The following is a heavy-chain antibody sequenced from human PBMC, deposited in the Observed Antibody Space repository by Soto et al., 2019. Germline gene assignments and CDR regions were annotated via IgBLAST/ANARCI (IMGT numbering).Heavy chain of an antibody. V-gene: IGHV3-7*01. D-gene: IGHD2-2*01. J-gene: IGHJ4*02. Sequence: EVQLVESGGGLVQPGGSLRLSCAASGFTFSGYWMSWVRQAAGKGLEWVANIKQDGSEKYYVDSVKGRFTISRDNAKNSLYLLMNSLRAEDTAVYYCAKNNRYCSSTNCFVFDYWGQGTLVTVSS. CDR3: AKNNRYCSSTNCFVFDY. CDR2: IKQDGSEK. CDR1: GFTFSGYW.